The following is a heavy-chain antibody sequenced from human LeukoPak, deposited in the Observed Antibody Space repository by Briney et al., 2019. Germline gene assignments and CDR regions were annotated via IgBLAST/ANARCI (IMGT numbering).Heavy chain of an antibody. J-gene: IGHJ6*02. V-gene: IGHV1-18*01. CDR1: GYTFTSYG. CDR3: ARDGVVAANQGMDV. Sequence: GSVKVSCKASGYTFTSYGISWVRQAPGQALEWMGWISAYNGNTNYAQKLQGRVTMTTDTSTSTAYMELRSLKFDDTAVYYCARDGVVAANQGMDVWGQGTTVTVSS. D-gene: IGHD2-15*01. CDR2: ISAYNGNT.